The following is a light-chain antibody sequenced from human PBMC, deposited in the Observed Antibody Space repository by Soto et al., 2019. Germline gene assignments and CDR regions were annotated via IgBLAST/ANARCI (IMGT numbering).Light chain of an antibody. CDR2: EVS. CDR3: FSYAVSNSYV. Sequence: QSALTQPASVSGSPGQSITISCTGSSSDIGAYNYVSWFQQYPGKAPKLIISEVSNRPSGVSNRFSGSKSGTAASLTISGLQTEDEADYFCFSYAVSNSYVFGTGTKVTVL. V-gene: IGLV2-14*01. J-gene: IGLJ1*01. CDR1: SSDIGAYNY.